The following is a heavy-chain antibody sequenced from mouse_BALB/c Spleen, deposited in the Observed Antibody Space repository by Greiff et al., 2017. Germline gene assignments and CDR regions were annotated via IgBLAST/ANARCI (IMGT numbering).Heavy chain of an antibody. CDR2: ISYSGST. V-gene: IGHV3-2*02. J-gene: IGHJ2*01. Sequence: EVQLQQSGPGLVKPSQSLSLTCTVTGYSITSDYAWNWIRQFPGNKLEWMGYISYSGSTSYNPSLKSRISITRDTSKNQFFLQLNSVTTEDTATYYCARRDSFDYWGQGTTLTVSS. CDR1: GYSITSDYA. CDR3: ARRDSFDY.